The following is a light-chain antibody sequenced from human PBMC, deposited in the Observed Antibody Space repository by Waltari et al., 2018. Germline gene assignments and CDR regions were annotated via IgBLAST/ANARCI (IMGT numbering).Light chain of an antibody. J-gene: IGKJ1*01. V-gene: IGKV2-30*02. CDR3: EQSTHLPWT. CDR2: EVS. Sequence: DVVMTQSPLSLPITPGQQASISCRSSQSLVHSNGNTYLSWYQQKPGQRQRRLIYEVSKQDSGVQDRFSGSGAVTLKISRVEAEDVGVYYCEQSTHLPWTFGQGTKVEIK. CDR1: QSLVHSNGNTY.